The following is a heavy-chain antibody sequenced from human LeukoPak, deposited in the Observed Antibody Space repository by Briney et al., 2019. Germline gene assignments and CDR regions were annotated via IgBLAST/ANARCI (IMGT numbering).Heavy chain of an antibody. CDR3: ARTFGYSGSYYDY. CDR2: IIPIFGTA. J-gene: IGHJ4*02. D-gene: IGHD1-26*01. V-gene: IGHV1-69*05. CDR1: GGTFSSYA. Sequence: ASVKVSCKASGGTFSSYAISWVRQAPGQGLEWMGGIIPIFGTANYAQKFQGRVTITTDESTSTAYMELSSLRSEDTTVYYCARTFGYSGSYYDYWGQGTLVTVSS.